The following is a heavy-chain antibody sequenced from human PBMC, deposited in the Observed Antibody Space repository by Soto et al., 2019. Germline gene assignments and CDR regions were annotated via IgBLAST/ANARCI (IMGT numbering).Heavy chain of an antibody. CDR1: GGSFSGYY. J-gene: IGHJ4*02. V-gene: IGHV4-34*01. CDR3: ARTGYSNYDSHFDY. CDR2: INHSGST. Sequence: PSETLSLTCAVYGGSFSGYYWSWIRQPPGKGLEWIGEINHSGSTNYNPSLKSRVTISVDTSKNQFPLKLSSVTAADTAVYYCARTGYSNYDSHFDYWGQGTLVTVSS. D-gene: IGHD4-4*01.